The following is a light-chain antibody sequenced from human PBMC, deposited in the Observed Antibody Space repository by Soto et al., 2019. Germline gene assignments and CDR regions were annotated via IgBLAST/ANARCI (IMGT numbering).Light chain of an antibody. CDR2: DAS. J-gene: IGKJ1*01. CDR1: QSLSTNY. CDR3: QQYDTSPWT. Sequence: EIVLTQSPGTLSLSPGERATLSCGTSQSLSTNYLAWYQQKPGQAPRLLIYDASSRATGIPDRSSGSGSGTDFTLTISRLEPEDFALYFCQQYDTSPWTFGQGTKVDIK. V-gene: IGKV3-20*01.